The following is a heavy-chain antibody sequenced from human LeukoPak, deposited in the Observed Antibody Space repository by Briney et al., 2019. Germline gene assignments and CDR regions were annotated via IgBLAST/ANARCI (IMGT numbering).Heavy chain of an antibody. CDR3: ARGEPYYYDSSGSEPFYYFDY. CDR1: GGSISSYY. Sequence: SETLSLTCTVSGGSISSYYWSWIRQPPGKGLEWIGYIYYSGSTNYNPSLKSRVTISVDTSKNQFSLKLSSVTAADTAVYYCARGEPYYYDSSGSEPFYYFDYWGQGTLVTVSS. D-gene: IGHD3-22*01. J-gene: IGHJ4*02. V-gene: IGHV4-59*01. CDR2: IYYSGST.